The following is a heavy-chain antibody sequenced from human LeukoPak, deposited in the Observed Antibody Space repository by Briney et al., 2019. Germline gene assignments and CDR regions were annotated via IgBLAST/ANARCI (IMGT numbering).Heavy chain of an antibody. Sequence: ASVKVSCKASGYTFTSYGISWVRQAPGQGLEWMGWISAYNGNTNYAQKLQGRVTMTTDTSTSSAYMKLRSLRSDDTAVYYCARGPAAAGTSGHVDYWGQGTLVTVSS. V-gene: IGHV1-18*04. CDR2: ISAYNGNT. J-gene: IGHJ4*02. D-gene: IGHD6-13*01. CDR3: ARGPAAAGTSGHVDY. CDR1: GYTFTSYG.